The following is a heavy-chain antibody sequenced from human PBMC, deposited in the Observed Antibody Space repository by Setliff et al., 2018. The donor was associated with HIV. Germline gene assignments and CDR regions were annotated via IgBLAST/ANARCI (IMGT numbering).Heavy chain of an antibody. V-gene: IGHV3-30*01. J-gene: IGHJ5*02. CDR2: ISYDGSNK. Sequence: GGSLRLSCAASGFTFSSYAMHWVRQAPGKGLEWVAVISYDGSNKYYADSVKGRFTISRDNSKNTLYLQMNSLRAEDTAVYYCARAHLDGYNTNWFDPWGQGTLVTVSS. D-gene: IGHD5-12*01. CDR1: GFTFSSYA. CDR3: ARAHLDGYNTNWFDP.